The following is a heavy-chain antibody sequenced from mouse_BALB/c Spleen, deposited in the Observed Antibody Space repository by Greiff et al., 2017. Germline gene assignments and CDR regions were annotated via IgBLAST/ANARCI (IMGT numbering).Heavy chain of an antibody. CDR3: AREGGSSYWYFDV. Sequence: VQLKESGPGLVAPSQSLSITCTVSGFSLTGYGVNWVRQPPGKGLEWLGMIWGDGSTDYNSALKSRLSISKDNSKSQVFLKMNSLQTDDTARYYCAREGGSSYWYFDVWGAGTTVTVSS. V-gene: IGHV2-6-7*01. J-gene: IGHJ1*01. CDR1: GFSLTGYG. D-gene: IGHD1-1*01. CDR2: IWGDGST.